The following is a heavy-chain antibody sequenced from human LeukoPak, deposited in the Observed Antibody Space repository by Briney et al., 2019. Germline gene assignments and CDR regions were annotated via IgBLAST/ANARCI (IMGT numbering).Heavy chain of an antibody. V-gene: IGHV3-33*01. Sequence: GGSLRLSCAVSGFTFRGYVMQWVRQAPGKGPEWVAVIWHDGSNHYYEGSVKGRFTISRDNSNNPLYLQMNSLRVEDTAVYYCARDQGPVGSFDYWGQGTLVTVSS. D-gene: IGHD1-26*01. CDR2: IWHDGSNH. CDR3: ARDQGPVGSFDY. CDR1: GFTFRGYV. J-gene: IGHJ4*02.